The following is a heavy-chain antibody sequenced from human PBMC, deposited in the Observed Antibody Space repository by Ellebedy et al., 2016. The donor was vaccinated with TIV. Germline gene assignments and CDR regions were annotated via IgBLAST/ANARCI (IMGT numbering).Heavy chain of an antibody. D-gene: IGHD6-13*01. Sequence: PGGSLRLSCAASGFTFSSHWMNWVRQAPGKGLEWVAHIKQDGSMRNYVDSVKDRFTISRDNAKNSLYLQMNSLRAEDTAVYYCVAGIATPGTSPGPWGQGTLVTVSS. CDR3: VAGIATPGTSPGP. CDR1: GFTFSSHW. J-gene: IGHJ5*02. CDR2: IKQDGSMR. V-gene: IGHV3-7*03.